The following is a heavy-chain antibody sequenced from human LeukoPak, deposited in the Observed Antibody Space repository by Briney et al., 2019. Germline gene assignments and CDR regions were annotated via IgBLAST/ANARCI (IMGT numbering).Heavy chain of an antibody. CDR2: LYYTENT. J-gene: IGHJ4*02. CDR3: VRYRSGSNRFDY. V-gene: IGHV4-39*01. CDR1: GDSISGQTYS. Sequence: SETLSLTCTVSGDSISGQTYSWGWVRQPPGKGLEWIGYLYYTENTYYNPSLKSRVTISVDTSKVQFSLRLSSVTAADTGVYYCVRYRSGSNRFDYWGQGTLVTVSS. D-gene: IGHD6-19*01.